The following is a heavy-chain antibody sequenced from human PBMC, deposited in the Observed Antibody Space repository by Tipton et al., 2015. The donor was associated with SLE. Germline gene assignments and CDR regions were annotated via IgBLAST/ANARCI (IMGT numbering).Heavy chain of an antibody. J-gene: IGHJ6*02. D-gene: IGHD3-10*01. CDR3: ARQRLRLLSPLDA. CDR2: VCNSVST. V-gene: IGHV4-61*05. Sequence: TLSLTCRVSGGSVSNNIYYWGWVRQSPGKGLEWIACVCNSVSTNYDPSLKSRGTISVDTSKNHFSLELTSVTAADTAVYYCARQRLRLLSPLDAWGQGTTVTVS. CDR1: GGSVSNNIYY.